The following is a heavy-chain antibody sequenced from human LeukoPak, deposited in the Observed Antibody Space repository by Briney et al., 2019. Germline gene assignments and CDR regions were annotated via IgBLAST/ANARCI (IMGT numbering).Heavy chain of an antibody. CDR1: GYSISSGYY. Sequence: SETLSLTCTVSGYSISSGYYWGWIRQPAGKGLEWIGRIYTSGSTNYNPSLKSRVTISVDTSKNQFSLKLSSVTAADTAVYYCARGDDVLTYYDILTGYYGEIYGWFDPWGQGTLVTVSS. CDR2: IYTSGST. CDR3: ARGDDVLTYYDILTGYYGEIYGWFDP. V-gene: IGHV4-61*02. D-gene: IGHD3-9*01. J-gene: IGHJ5*02.